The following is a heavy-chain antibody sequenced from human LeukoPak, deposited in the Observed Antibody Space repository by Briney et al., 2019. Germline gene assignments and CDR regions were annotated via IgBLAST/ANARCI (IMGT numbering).Heavy chain of an antibody. V-gene: IGHV4-30-2*01. CDR2: IYHSGST. D-gene: IGHD3-16*01. Sequence: SETLSLTCTVSGGSISSGGYYWSWIRQPPGKGLEWIGYIYHSGSTYYNPSLKSRVTISVDRSKNQFSLKLSSVTTADTAVYYCARAHWGQIDYWGQGTLVTVSS. CDR1: GGSISSGGYY. J-gene: IGHJ4*02. CDR3: ARAHWGQIDY.